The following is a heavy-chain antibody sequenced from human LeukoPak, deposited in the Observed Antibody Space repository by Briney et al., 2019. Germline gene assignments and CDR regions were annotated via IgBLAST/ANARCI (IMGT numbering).Heavy chain of an antibody. V-gene: IGHV1-2*02. D-gene: IGHD3-3*01. J-gene: IGHJ6*03. CDR3: ARTFDFWSGYPSDYYYYYMDV. Sequence: ASVKVSCKASGYTFTSYGISWVRQAPGQGLEWMGWINPNSGGTNYAQKFQGRVTMTRDTSISTAYMELSRLRSDDTAVYYCARTFDFWSGYPSDYYYYYMDVWGKGTTVTVSS. CDR1: GYTFTSYG. CDR2: INPNSGGT.